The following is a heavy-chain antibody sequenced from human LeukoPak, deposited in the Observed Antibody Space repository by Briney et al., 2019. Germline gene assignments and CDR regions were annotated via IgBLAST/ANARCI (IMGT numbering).Heavy chain of an antibody. D-gene: IGHD4-17*01. CDR2: ISSSSSTI. V-gene: IGHV3-48*04. CDR1: GFTFSSYS. Sequence: GGSLRLSCAASGFTFSSYSMNWVRQAPGKGLEWVSYISSSSSTIYYADSVKGRFTISRDNAKNSLYLQMNSLKTEDTAVYYCTRLYGDYASGFDLWGRGTLVTISS. J-gene: IGHJ2*01. CDR3: TRLYGDYASGFDL.